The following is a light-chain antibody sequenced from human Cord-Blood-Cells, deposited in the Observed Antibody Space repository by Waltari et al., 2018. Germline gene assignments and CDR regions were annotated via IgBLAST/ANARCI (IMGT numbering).Light chain of an antibody. CDR1: QSISSW. CDR2: DAS. J-gene: IGKJ1*01. V-gene: IGKV1-5*01. CDR3: QQYYSYTWT. Sequence: DIQMTQSPSTLSASVGDRVTITCRASQSISSWLAWYQQKPGKDPKLLIYDASSLESGVPSRVSGSGSWTEVTLTLSSLQPDDFATYFCQQYYSYTWTFGQGTKVEIK.